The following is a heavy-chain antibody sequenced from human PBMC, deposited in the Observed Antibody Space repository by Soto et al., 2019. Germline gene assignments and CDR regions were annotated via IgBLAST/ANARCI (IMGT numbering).Heavy chain of an antibody. Sequence: VSVKVSSKASGYTFTSYAMHWVRQAPGQRLEWMGWINAGNGNTKYSQKFQGRVTITRDTSASTGYMELSSLRSEDTAVYYCASESYGGEFDYWGKGTLVTVSS. D-gene: IGHD4-17*01. CDR2: INAGNGNT. CDR3: ASESYGGEFDY. CDR1: GYTFTSYA. J-gene: IGHJ4*02. V-gene: IGHV1-3*01.